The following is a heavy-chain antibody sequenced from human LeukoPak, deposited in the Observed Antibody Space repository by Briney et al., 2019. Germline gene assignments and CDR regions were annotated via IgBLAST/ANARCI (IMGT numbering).Heavy chain of an antibody. V-gene: IGHV1-2*02. CDR2: INPNSAGT. D-gene: IGHD5-18*01. CDR3: AGRPDTAVVPIFDY. CDR1: GYTFTGYY. J-gene: IGHJ4*02. Sequence: ASVKVSCKASGYTFTGYYLHWVRQAPGQGLEWMGWINPNSAGTNYAQKFQGRVTMTGDTSISTAYMELSRLSSDDTAIYYCAGRPDTAVVPIFDYWGQGTLVTVSS.